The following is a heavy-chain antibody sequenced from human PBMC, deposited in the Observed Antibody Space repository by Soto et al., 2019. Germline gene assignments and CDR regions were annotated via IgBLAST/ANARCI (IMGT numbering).Heavy chain of an antibody. Sequence: GGSLRLSCAASGFTFSSYAMSWVRQAPGKGLEWVSAISGSGGSTYYADSVKGRFTISRDNSKNTLYLQMNSLRAEDTAVYYCAKDQGYSSSWSIFDYWGQGTLVTVSS. CDR2: ISGSGGST. D-gene: IGHD6-13*01. V-gene: IGHV3-23*01. CDR1: GFTFSSYA. J-gene: IGHJ4*02. CDR3: AKDQGYSSSWSIFDY.